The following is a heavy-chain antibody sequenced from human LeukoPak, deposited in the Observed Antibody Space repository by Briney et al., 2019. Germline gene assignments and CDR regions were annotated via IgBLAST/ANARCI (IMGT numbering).Heavy chain of an antibody. Sequence: GGSLRLSCAASGFTFRNYAMTWVRQAPGKGLEWVSSIRGSGDGTNYADSVKGRFTISRDNSKNTLYLQMNYLRAEDTAMYYCAKDPNGDYVGAFDIWGQGTMVSVSS. CDR2: IRGSGDGT. J-gene: IGHJ3*02. CDR3: AKDPNGDYVGAFDI. CDR1: GFTFRNYA. D-gene: IGHD4-17*01. V-gene: IGHV3-23*01.